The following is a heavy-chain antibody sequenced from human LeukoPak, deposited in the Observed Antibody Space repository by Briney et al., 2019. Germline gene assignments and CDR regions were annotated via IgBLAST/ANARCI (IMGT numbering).Heavy chain of an antibody. V-gene: IGHV4-34*01. D-gene: IGHD3-10*01. Sequence: PSETLSLTCAVYGGSFSGYYWSWIRQPPGKGLEWIGEINHSGSTNYNPSLESRVTISVDTSKNQFSLKLSSVTAAVTAVYYCARVGFSGETQSDYWGQGTLVTVSS. J-gene: IGHJ4*02. CDR2: INHSGST. CDR3: ARVGFSGETQSDY. CDR1: GGSFSGYY.